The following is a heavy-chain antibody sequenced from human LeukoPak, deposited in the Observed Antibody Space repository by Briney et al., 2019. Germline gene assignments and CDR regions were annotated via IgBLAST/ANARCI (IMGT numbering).Heavy chain of an antibody. CDR3: ARRDYCTSTTCYESYNWFDP. CDR1: GVSFSGYY. Sequence: SETLSLTCAVYGVSFSGYYWGWIRQPPGKGLEWIGEINHSGSTNYSPSLKSRVTISVDTPNNQFSLKLSSVTAADTAVYYCARRDYCTSTTCYESYNWFDPWGQGTLVTVSS. CDR2: INHSGST. J-gene: IGHJ5*02. V-gene: IGHV4-34*01. D-gene: IGHD2-2*01.